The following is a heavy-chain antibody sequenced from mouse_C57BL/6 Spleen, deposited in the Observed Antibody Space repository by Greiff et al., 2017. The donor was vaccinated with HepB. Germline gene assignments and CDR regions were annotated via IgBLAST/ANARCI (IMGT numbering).Heavy chain of an antibody. CDR3: ARPDYGSSYYFDY. CDR1: GYTFTSYW. J-gene: IGHJ2*01. V-gene: IGHV1-64*01. Sequence: QVQLQQSGAELVKPGASVKLSCKASGYTFTSYWMHWVKQRPGQGLEWIGMIHPNSGSTNYNEKFKSKATLTVDKSSSTAYMQLSSLTSEDSAVYYCARPDYGSSYYFDYWGQGTTLTVSS. CDR2: IHPNSGST. D-gene: IGHD1-1*01.